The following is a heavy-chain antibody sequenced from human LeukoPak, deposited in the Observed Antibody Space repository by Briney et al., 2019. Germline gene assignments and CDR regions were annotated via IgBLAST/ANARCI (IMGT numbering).Heavy chain of an antibody. Sequence: SETLSLTCAVYGGSFSGYYWSWIRQPPGKGLEWIGEINHSGSTNYNPSLKGRVTISVDTSKNQFSLKLSSVPAAATAVYYCARSYRYSNHFNYWGQGTLVTVSS. V-gene: IGHV4-34*01. CDR1: GGSFSGYY. D-gene: IGHD4-11*01. J-gene: IGHJ4*02. CDR3: ARSYRYSNHFNY. CDR2: INHSGST.